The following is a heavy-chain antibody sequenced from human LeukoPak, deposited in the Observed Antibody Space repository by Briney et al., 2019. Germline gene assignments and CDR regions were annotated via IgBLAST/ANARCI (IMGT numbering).Heavy chain of an antibody. J-gene: IGHJ4*02. V-gene: IGHV3-11*04. CDR1: GFTFSDYY. CDR3: ARDAGIRFGELFRHPVDY. Sequence: PGGSLRLSCAASGFTFSDYYMSWIRQAPGKGLEWVSYISSSGSTIYYADFVKGRFTISRDNAKNSLYLQMNSLRAEDTAVYYCARDAGIRFGELFRHPVDYWGQGTLVTVSS. CDR2: ISSSGSTI. D-gene: IGHD3-10*01.